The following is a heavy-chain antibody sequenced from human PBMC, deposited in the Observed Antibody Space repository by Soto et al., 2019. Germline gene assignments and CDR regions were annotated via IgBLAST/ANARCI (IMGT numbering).Heavy chain of an antibody. CDR1: GFSFSSYA. CDR3: AKAPLREYYYYGMDV. D-gene: IGHD5-12*01. CDR2: VSGSGAST. V-gene: IGHV3-23*01. J-gene: IGHJ6*02. Sequence: EVQLLESGGGLVQPGGSLGLSCAASGFSFSSYAMSWVRQAPGKGLEWVAAVSGSGASTFYADSVKGRFTISRDNSKNKLHHRMNSLRAEDTAVYYCAKAPLREYYYYGMDVWGQGTTVTVSS.